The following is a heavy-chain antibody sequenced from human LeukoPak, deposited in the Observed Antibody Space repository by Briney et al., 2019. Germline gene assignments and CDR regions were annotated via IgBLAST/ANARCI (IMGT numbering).Heavy chain of an antibody. V-gene: IGHV4-59*08. Sequence: PSETLSLTCTVSGGSISSYYWSWIRQPPGKGLEWIGYIYYSGSTNYNPSLKSRVTISVDTSKNQLSLKLSSVAAADTAVYYCARHPKGSSWGLYFDYWGQGTLVTVSS. CDR2: IYYSGST. CDR3: ARHPKGSSWGLYFDY. J-gene: IGHJ4*02. D-gene: IGHD6-13*01. CDR1: GGSISSYY.